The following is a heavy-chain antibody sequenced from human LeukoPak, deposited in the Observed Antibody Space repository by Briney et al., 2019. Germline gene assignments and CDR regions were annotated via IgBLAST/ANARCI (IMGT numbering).Heavy chain of an antibody. CDR3: AKELVRGVISYYGMDI. J-gene: IGHJ6*02. D-gene: IGHD3-10*01. CDR1: GFTFSSYG. CDR2: ISYDGSNK. Sequence: PGGSLRLSCAASGFTFSSYGMHWVRQAPGKGLEWVAVISYDGSNKYYADSVKGRFTISRDNSKNTLYLQMNSLRAEDTAVYYCAKELVRGVISYYGMDIWGQGTTVTVSS. V-gene: IGHV3-30*18.